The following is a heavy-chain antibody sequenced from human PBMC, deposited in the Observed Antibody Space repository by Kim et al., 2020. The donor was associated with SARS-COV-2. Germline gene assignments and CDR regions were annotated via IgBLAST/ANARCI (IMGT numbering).Heavy chain of an antibody. J-gene: IGHJ3*02. Sequence: SQTLSLTCAISGDSVSSNSAAWNWIRQSPSRGLEWLGRTYYRSKWYNDYAVSVKSRITINPDTSKNQFSLQLNSVTPEDTAVYYCARDCPLCPLGPHDAFDIWVQGTMVTVSS. D-gene: IGHD3-10*01. V-gene: IGHV6-1*01. CDR2: TYYRSKWYN. CDR1: GDSVSSNSAA. CDR3: ARDCPLCPLGPHDAFDI.